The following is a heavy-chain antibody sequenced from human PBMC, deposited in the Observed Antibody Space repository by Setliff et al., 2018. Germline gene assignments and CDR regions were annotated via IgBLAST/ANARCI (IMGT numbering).Heavy chain of an antibody. CDR2: ISAYNGNT. CDR3: ARRPYDSSGYFNY. CDR1: GYTFSTYG. J-gene: IGHJ4*02. Sequence: ASVKVSCKDSGYTFSTYGISWVRQAPGQGLEWMGWISAYNGNTNYAQKFQGRVTITRDTSASTAYMELSSLTSEDTAVYYCARRPYDSSGYFNYWGQGTLVTVSS. D-gene: IGHD3-22*01. V-gene: IGHV1-18*01.